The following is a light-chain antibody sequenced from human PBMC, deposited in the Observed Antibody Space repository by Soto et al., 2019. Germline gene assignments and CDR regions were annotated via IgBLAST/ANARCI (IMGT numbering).Light chain of an antibody. J-gene: IGKJ1*01. CDR3: QQYNNWPRT. CDR2: GAS. V-gene: IGKV3-15*01. Sequence: EIVMTQSPATLSLTPGERATLSCRASQSVSSNLAWYQQKPGQAPRLLIYGASTRATGIPDRFSGSGSGTEFTLTISSLESEDFAVYYCQQYNNWPRTFGQGTKVDIK. CDR1: QSVSSN.